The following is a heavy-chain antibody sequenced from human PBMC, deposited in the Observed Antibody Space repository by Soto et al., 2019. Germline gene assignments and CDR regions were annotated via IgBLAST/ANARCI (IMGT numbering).Heavy chain of an antibody. CDR1: GGSLNAYF. CDR3: ARGVDRQWADY. V-gene: IGHV4-59*01. D-gene: IGHD6-19*01. J-gene: IGHJ4*02. Sequence: PSETLSLTCTVSGGSLNAYFWTWIRQPPGKGLEWIGYIYYSGSTNYNPSLKSRVSISLRTSKNQFSLKLSSVTAADTAVYYCARGVDRQWADYWGQGTLVTVSS. CDR2: IYYSGST.